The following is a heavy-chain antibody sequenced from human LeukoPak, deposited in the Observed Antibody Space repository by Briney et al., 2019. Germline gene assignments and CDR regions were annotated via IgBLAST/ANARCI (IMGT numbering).Heavy chain of an antibody. CDR1: QFTFSTYG. D-gene: IGHD4-17*01. Sequence: PGGSLRLSCAASQFTFSTYGIHWVRQAPCKGLEWVAFIRYDGSDKYYADSVKGRFTISRDNSKNTLYLQMNSLRAEDTALYYCAKDRSWGTVTTPFDYWGQGTLVTVSS. CDR2: IRYDGSDK. J-gene: IGHJ4*02. V-gene: IGHV3-30*02. CDR3: AKDRSWGTVTTPFDY.